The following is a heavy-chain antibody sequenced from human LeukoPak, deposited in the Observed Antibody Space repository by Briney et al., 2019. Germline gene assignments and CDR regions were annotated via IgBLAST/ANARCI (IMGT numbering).Heavy chain of an antibody. CDR3: ARDLYNGYGVYGYFDY. D-gene: IGHD4-17*01. Sequence: GGSLRLSCAASGFTVSSNYMSWVRQAPGKGLEWVSVIYSGGSTYYADSVKGRFTISRDNSKNTLYLQMNSLRAEDTAVYYCARDLYNGYGVYGYFDYWGQGTLVTVSS. J-gene: IGHJ4*02. CDR2: IYSGGST. V-gene: IGHV3-66*02. CDR1: GFTVSSNY.